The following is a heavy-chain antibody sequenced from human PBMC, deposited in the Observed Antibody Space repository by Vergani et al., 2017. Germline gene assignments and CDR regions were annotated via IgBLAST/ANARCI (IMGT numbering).Heavy chain of an antibody. J-gene: IGHJ6*02. CDR3: ARVGRDDSSGYYYYYGMDV. D-gene: IGHD3-22*01. Sequence: QVQLQESGPGLVKPSQTLSLTCTVSGGSISSGDYYWSWIRQPPGKGLEWIGYIYYSGSTYYNPSLKSRVTISVDTSKNQFSLKLSSVTAADSAVYYWARVGRDDSSGYYYYYGMDVWGQGTTVTVSS. CDR1: GGSISSGDYY. V-gene: IGHV4-30-4*01. CDR2: IYYSGST.